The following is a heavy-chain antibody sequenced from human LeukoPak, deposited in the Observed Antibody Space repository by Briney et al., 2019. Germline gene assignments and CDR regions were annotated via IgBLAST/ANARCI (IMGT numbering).Heavy chain of an antibody. V-gene: IGHV5-51*01. J-gene: IGHJ4*02. CDR1: GYSFTSYW. CDR2: IYPGDSDT. CDR3: ARRGRGYSGYDYDFDY. Sequence: HGESLKISCKGSGYSFTSYWIGWVRQMPGKGLEWMGIIYPGDSDTRYSPSFQGQVTISADKSISTAYLQWSSLKASDTAMYYCARRGRGYSGYDYDFDYWGQGTLVTVSS. D-gene: IGHD5-12*01.